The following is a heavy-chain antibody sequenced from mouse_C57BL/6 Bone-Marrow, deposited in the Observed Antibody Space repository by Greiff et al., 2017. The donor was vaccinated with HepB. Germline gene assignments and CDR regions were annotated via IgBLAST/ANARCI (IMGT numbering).Heavy chain of an antibody. CDR2: IYPGSGST. J-gene: IGHJ3*01. Sequence: QVHVKQPGAELVKPGASVKMSCKASGYTFTSYWITWVKQRPGQGLEWIGDIYPGSGSTNYNEKFKSKATLTVDTSSSTAYMQLSSLTSEDSAVYYCARDRTPSWFAYWGQGTLVTVSA. CDR1: GYTFTSYW. CDR3: ARDRTPSWFAY. V-gene: IGHV1-55*01.